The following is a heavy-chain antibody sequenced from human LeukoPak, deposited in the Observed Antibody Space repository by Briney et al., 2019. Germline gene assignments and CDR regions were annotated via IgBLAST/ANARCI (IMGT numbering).Heavy chain of an antibody. Sequence: ASVKVSCKVSGYTLTELSMHWVRQAPGKGLEWMGGFDPEDGETIYAQKFQGRVTMTKDTSTDTAYMELSSLRSEDTAVYYCATGGVTVADDYYFDYWGQGTLVTVSS. CDR2: FDPEDGET. CDR1: GYTLTELS. D-gene: IGHD6-19*01. V-gene: IGHV1-24*01. J-gene: IGHJ4*02. CDR3: ATGGVTVADDYYFDY.